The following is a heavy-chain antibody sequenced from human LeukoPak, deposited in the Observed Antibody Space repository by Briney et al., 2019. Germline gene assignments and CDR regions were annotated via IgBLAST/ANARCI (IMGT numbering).Heavy chain of an antibody. V-gene: IGHV1-2*02. Sequence: GASVKVSCKASGYTFAAYNIHWVRQAPGQGLEWMGWINPNSGGTKYAQNFQGRVTMTRDTSISTAYMELSRLTSNDTAFYYCARHDYGGDNFDYWGQGALVTVSS. D-gene: IGHD4-23*01. CDR2: INPNSGGT. CDR1: GYTFAAYN. CDR3: ARHDYGGDNFDY. J-gene: IGHJ4*02.